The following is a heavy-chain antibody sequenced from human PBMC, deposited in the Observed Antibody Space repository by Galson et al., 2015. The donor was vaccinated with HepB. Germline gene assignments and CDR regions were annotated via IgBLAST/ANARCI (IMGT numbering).Heavy chain of an antibody. V-gene: IGHV3-30*04. D-gene: IGHD6-19*01. J-gene: IGHJ4*02. CDR2: ISYDGSNK. CDR1: GFTFSSYA. CDR3: ARPPTEYSSGWYPDYFDY. Sequence: SLRLSCAASGFTFSSYAMHWVRQAPGKGLEWVAVISYDGSNKYYADSVKGRFTISRDNSKNTLYLQMNSLRAEDTAVYYCARPPTEYSSGWYPDYFDYWGQGTLVTVSS.